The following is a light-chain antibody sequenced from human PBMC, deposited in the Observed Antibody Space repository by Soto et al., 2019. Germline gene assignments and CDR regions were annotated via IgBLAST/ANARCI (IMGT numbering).Light chain of an antibody. CDR2: GAS. CDR1: QSVRSSF. CDR3: QQYHRSPRT. V-gene: IGKV3-20*01. J-gene: IGKJ1*01. Sequence: EIVLTQSPDTLSLVPGQRATLSCRASQSVRSSFLAWLQQKPGQPPRLLIYGASIRAPGIPDRFSGSGSGTDFTLTISRLEPEDFAVYYCQQYHRSPRTFGQGTKVEI.